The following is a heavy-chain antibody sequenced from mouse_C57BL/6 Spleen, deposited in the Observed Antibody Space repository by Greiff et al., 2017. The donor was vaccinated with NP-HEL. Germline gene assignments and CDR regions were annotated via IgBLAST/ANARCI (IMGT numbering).Heavy chain of an antibody. J-gene: IGHJ1*03. Sequence: EVKLMESGEGLVKPGGSLKLSCAASGFTFSSYAMSWVRQTPEKRLEWVAYISSGGDYVYYADTVKGRFTISRDNARNTLYLQMSSLKSEDTAMYYCTREGGPWYFDVWGTGTTVTVSS. CDR2: ISSGGDYV. CDR1: GFTFSSYA. CDR3: TREGGPWYFDV. V-gene: IGHV5-9-1*02. D-gene: IGHD3-3*01.